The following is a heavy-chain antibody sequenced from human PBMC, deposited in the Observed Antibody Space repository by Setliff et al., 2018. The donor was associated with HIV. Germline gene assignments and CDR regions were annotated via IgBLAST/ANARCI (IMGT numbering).Heavy chain of an antibody. CDR3: ARVSGGRPGNYYYAMDV. CDR1: GYTFTNNV. J-gene: IGHJ6*02. CDR2: IHAGSGDT. D-gene: IGHD1-26*01. V-gene: IGHV1-3*01. Sequence: GASVKVSCKASGYTFTNNVIHWVRQAPGQRLEWMGWIHAGSGDTQYSQKFQGRVSIIRDTSANTAYMELTNLRSDDSAIYYCARVSGGRPGNYYYAMDVWGQGTTVTVSS.